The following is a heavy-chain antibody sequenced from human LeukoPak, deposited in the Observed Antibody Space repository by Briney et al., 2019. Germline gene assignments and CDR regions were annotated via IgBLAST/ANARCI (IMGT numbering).Heavy chain of an antibody. V-gene: IGHV3-53*01. J-gene: IGHJ4*02. CDR3: TREVSYYYGSGSYRNLYYFDY. CDR1: GSTVSSNY. Sequence: GGSLRLSCAASGSTVSSNYMSWVRQAPGKGLEWVSVLYSGGSTYYADSVKGRFTISRDNSKNTLYLQMNSLRAEDTAVYYCTREVSYYYGSGSYRNLYYFDYWGQGTLVTVSS. CDR2: LYSGGST. D-gene: IGHD3-10*01.